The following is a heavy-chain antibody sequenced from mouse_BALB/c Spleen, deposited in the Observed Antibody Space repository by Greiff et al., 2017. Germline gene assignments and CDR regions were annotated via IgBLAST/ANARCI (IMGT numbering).Heavy chain of an antibody. Sequence: QVQLQQSGAELMKPGASVKISCKATGYTFSSYWIEWVKQRPGHGLEWIGEILPGSGSTNYNEKFKGKATFTADTSSNTAYMQLSSLTSEDSAVYYCARETARASWFAYWGQGTLVTVSA. CDR3: ARETARASWFAY. CDR2: ILPGSGST. J-gene: IGHJ3*01. V-gene: IGHV1-9*01. CDR1: GYTFSSYW. D-gene: IGHD3-2*01.